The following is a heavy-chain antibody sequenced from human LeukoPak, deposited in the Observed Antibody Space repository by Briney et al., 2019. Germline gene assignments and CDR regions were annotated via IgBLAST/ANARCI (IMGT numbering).Heavy chain of an antibody. Sequence: PSETLSLTCAVYGGSFSSGSYYWSWIRQPAGKGLEWIGRIYTSGSTNYNPSLKSRVTISVDTSKNQVSLKLSSVTAADTPVYYCARAALYRSGSYYPDWGQGTLVTVSS. CDR1: GGSFSSGSYY. CDR3: ARAALYRSGSYYPD. CDR2: IYTSGST. J-gene: IGHJ4*02. D-gene: IGHD3-10*01. V-gene: IGHV4-61*02.